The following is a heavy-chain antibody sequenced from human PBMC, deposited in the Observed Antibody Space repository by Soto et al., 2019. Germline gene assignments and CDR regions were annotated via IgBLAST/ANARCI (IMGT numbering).Heavy chain of an antibody. CDR2: IVVGSGNT. Sequence: VSCEASVGTFRSCDSRLLRQEAEQRLEWIGWIVVGSGNTNYAQKFQERVTITRDMSTSTAYMELSSLRSEDTAVYYCAADRGVGATTDYYYYGMDVWGQGIKVTVS. D-gene: IGHD1-26*01. V-gene: IGHV1-58*02. CDR3: AADRGVGATTDYYYYGMDV. CDR1: VGTFRSCD. J-gene: IGHJ6*02.